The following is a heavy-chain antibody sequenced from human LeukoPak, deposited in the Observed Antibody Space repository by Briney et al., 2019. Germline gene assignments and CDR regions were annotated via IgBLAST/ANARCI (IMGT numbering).Heavy chain of an antibody. CDR3: ARVGGSGSYLFDY. V-gene: IGHV1-8*01. J-gene: IGHJ4*02. D-gene: IGHD3-10*01. CDR1: GYTFTSYD. CDR2: MNPNSGNT. Sequence: ASVKVSCTACGYTFTSYDINWVRQATGQGLEWMGWMNPNSGNTGYAQKFQGRVTITTKPSISTAYIELRRVRCEDRASSCFARVGGSGSYLFDYWGQGTLVTVSS.